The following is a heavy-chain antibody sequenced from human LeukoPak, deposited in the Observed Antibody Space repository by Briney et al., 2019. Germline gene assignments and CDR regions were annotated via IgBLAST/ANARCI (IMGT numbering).Heavy chain of an antibody. V-gene: IGHV3-21*01. Sequence: PGGSLRLSCAASGFTFSSYSMNWVRQAPGKGLEWVSSISSSSSYIYYADSVKGRFTISRDNAKNSLYLQMNSLRAEDTAVYYCARDTATGCTNGVCWVFEARSYYYGMDVWGQGTTVTVSS. CDR1: GFTFSSYS. CDR3: ARDTATGCTNGVCWVFEARSYYYGMDV. D-gene: IGHD2-8*01. CDR2: ISSSSSYI. J-gene: IGHJ6*02.